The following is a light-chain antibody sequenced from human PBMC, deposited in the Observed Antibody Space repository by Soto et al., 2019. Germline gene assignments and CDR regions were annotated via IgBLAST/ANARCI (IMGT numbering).Light chain of an antibody. J-gene: IGKJ2*01. V-gene: IGKV3-11*01. CDR3: QQRSKWPPYT. Sequence: EIVLTQSTATLSLSPGERATLSCRASQSVSSYLAWYQQKPGQAPRLLIYDASNRATGIPARFSGSGSGTDFTLTISSLEPEDFAVYYCQQRSKWPPYTFGQGTKLEIK. CDR1: QSVSSY. CDR2: DAS.